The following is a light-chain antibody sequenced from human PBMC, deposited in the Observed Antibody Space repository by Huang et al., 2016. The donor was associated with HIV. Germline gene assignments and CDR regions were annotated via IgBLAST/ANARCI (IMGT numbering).Light chain of an antibody. J-gene: IGKJ1*01. Sequence: DVQMTQSPSSLSAFVGDRVTITCRASQSISTHLNWYQHESGKAPKVLIYGSSNLQSGTPSRVSGSGSGTDFTLTISGLRPEDFTTYFCQQSYTAPWTFGQGTKVEMK. CDR3: QQSYTAPWT. CDR1: QSISTH. CDR2: GSS. V-gene: IGKV1-39*01.